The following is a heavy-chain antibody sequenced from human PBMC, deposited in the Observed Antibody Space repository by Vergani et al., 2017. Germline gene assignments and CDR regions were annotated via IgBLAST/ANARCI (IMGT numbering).Heavy chain of an antibody. J-gene: IGHJ4*02. CDR2: ISGSGGST. V-gene: IGHV3-23*01. CDR3: AKDGEGYSYGYRHFDY. Sequence: EVQLLESGGDLVQPGGSLRLSCAASGFTFNHYAMNWVRQAPGKGLEWVSGISGSGGSTYYAGSVKGRFTISRDSSKNTLYLQMNSLRAEDTAVYYCAKDGEGYSYGYRHFDYWGQGTLVTDSS. D-gene: IGHD5-18*01. CDR1: GFTFNHYA.